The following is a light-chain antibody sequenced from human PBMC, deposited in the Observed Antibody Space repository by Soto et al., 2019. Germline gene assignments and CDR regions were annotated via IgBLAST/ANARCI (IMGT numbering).Light chain of an antibody. Sequence: QSVLTQPPSVSGAPGQRVTISCTGSSSNIGAGYDVHWYQQLPGTAPKLLIYGNSNRPSGVPDRFSGSKSGTSASLAITGLLAEDEVDYYCQSYDSSLSGVLFGGGTKLTVL. CDR1: SSNIGAGYD. V-gene: IGLV1-40*01. CDR2: GNS. CDR3: QSYDSSLSGVL. J-gene: IGLJ2*01.